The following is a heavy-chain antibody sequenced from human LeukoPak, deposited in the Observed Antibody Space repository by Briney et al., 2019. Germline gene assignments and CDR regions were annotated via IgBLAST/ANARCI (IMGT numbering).Heavy chain of an antibody. J-gene: IGHJ3*02. CDR1: GFTFSSYS. V-gene: IGHV3-9*01. D-gene: IGHD6-19*01. CDR3: AKALSGWTDAFDI. CDR2: ISWNSGSI. Sequence: GGSLRLSCAASGFTFSSYSMNWVRQAPGKGLEWVSGISWNSGSIGYADSVKGRFTISRDNAKNSLYLQMNSLRAEDTALYYCAKALSGWTDAFDIWGQGTMVTVSS.